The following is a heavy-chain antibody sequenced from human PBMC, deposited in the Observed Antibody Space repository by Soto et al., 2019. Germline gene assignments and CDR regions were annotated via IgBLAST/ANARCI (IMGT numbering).Heavy chain of an antibody. CDR1: GYSFTTYW. CDR2: IDPSNSYT. J-gene: IGHJ4*02. Sequence: EVQLVQSGAEVKKPGESLRISCKGSGYSFTTYWITWVRQMPGRGLEWMGRIDPSNSYTTHSPPFQGHVTISADKSISTAYLQWSSLKASDTAMYYCARTGGYGDYLGYWGQGTLVTVSS. CDR3: ARTGGYGDYLGY. V-gene: IGHV5-10-1*03. D-gene: IGHD4-17*01.